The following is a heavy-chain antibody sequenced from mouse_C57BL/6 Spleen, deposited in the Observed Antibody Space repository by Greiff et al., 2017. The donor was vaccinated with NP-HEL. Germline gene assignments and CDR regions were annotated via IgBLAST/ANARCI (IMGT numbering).Heavy chain of an antibody. V-gene: IGHV3-6*01. CDR3: AREDMGNYPYYYAMDY. D-gene: IGHD2-1*01. CDR2: ISYDGSN. Sequence: EVKLMESGPGLVKPSQSLSLTCSVTGYSITSGYYWNWIRQFPGNKLEWMGYISYDGSNNYNPSLKNRISITRDTSKNQFFLKLNSVTTEDTATYYCAREDMGNYPYYYAMDYWGQGTSVTVSS. CDR1: GYSITSGYY. J-gene: IGHJ4*01.